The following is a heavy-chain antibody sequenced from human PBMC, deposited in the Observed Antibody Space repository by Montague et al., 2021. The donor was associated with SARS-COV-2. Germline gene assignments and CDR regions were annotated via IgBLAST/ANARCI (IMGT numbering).Heavy chain of an antibody. CDR1: GGSISSYY. CDR2: IYYNGST. Sequence: SETLSLTCTVSGGSISSYYWSWIRQPPGKGLEWIGYIYYNGSTNYNPSLKSRVTISVDTSKNQFSLKLSSVTAADTAVYYCARQGRSSGLGFGEGHFDYWGQGTLVTVSS. J-gene: IGHJ4*02. D-gene: IGHD3-10*01. V-gene: IGHV4-59*08. CDR3: ARQGRSSGLGFGEGHFDY.